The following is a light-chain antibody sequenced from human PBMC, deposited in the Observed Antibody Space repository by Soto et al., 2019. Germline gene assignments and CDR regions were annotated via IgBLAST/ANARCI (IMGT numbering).Light chain of an antibody. V-gene: IGKV4-1*01. J-gene: IGKJ1*01. CDR3: QQYYAVPRT. CDR1: QSVLYSSDNKNY. Sequence: DIVMTQSPDSLAVSLGERATINCKSSQSVLYSSDNKNYLAWYQQKPGQPPKLLIAWASTRESGIPDRFSGTGSGTDFTLTISGLPAAAPAVYYCQQYYAVPRTFGQGTKVDIK. CDR2: WAS.